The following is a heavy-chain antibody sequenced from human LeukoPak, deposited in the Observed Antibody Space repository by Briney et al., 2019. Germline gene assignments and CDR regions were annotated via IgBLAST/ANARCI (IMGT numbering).Heavy chain of an antibody. CDR3: ARGSGYVDY. V-gene: IGHV4-4*07. CDR2: TYTSGTT. CDR1: GASISSYY. Sequence: SETLSLTCTVSGASISSYYWSWIRQVAGKGLEWIGRTYTSGTTDYNPSLKSRVTMSVDTSKTQFSLELRSVTAADTAVYFCARGSGYVDYWGQGTLVTVSS. J-gene: IGHJ4*02. D-gene: IGHD3-10*01.